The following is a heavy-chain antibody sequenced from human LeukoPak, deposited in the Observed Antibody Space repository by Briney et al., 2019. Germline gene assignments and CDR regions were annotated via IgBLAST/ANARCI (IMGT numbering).Heavy chain of an antibody. J-gene: IGHJ4*02. Sequence: PGGSLRLSCVASGFTFGKYWMSWVRQAPGKGLEWVANIKLDGSEKNYVDSVKGRFTISRDNTKNSLYLQMNSLRVEDTAVFYCARGPPNWGYDYWGPGTLVTVSS. CDR3: ARGPPNWGYDY. D-gene: IGHD7-27*01. CDR1: GFTFGKYW. V-gene: IGHV3-7*03. CDR2: IKLDGSEK.